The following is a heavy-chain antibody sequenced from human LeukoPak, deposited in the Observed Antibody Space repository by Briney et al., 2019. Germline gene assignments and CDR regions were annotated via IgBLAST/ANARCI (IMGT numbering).Heavy chain of an antibody. CDR1: GFTFSSNA. D-gene: IGHD1-7*01. Sequence: GGSLRLSCAASGFTFSSNAMSWVRQAPGKGLEWVLGVSDSGDGTHYADSVKGRFTISRDNSKNTLYLQMNNLRAEDTAVYYCAKDRACGQWNCQGSDYWGQGTLVTVSS. V-gene: IGHV3-23*01. J-gene: IGHJ4*02. CDR3: AKDRACGQWNCQGSDY. CDR2: VSDSGDGT.